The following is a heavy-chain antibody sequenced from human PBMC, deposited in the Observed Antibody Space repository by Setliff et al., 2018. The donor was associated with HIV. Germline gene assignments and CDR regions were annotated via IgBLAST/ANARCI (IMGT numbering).Heavy chain of an antibody. J-gene: IGHJ4*02. V-gene: IGHV1-18*01. Sequence: GASVKVSCKASGYTFTSYGISWVRQAPGQGLEWMGWISAYNGNTNYAQKLQGRVTMTTDTSTSTAYMELRSLRSDVTAVSYWASEGGGPGSSSPQWGQGTLVTVSS. CDR2: ISAYNGNT. D-gene: IGHD6-13*01. CDR1: GYTFTSYG. CDR3: ASEGGGPGSSSPQ.